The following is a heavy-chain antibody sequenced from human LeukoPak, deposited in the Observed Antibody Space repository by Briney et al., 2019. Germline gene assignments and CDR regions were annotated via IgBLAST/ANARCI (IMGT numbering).Heavy chain of an antibody. Sequence: GGSLRLSCAASGFTFSNYAITWVRQAPGKGLEWVSVISASGDITYYADSVKGRFTISRDTSRNTLYMQMNSLRAEDTAVYYCARARASSRGGYYYMDVWGKGTTVTVSS. D-gene: IGHD6-13*01. CDR3: ARARASSRGGYYYMDV. CDR2: ISASGDIT. J-gene: IGHJ6*03. CDR1: GFTFSNYA. V-gene: IGHV3-23*01.